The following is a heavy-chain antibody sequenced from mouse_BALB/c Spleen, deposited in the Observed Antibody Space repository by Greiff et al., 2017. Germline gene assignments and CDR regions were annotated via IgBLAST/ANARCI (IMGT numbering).Heavy chain of an antibody. Sequence: EVMLVESGGGLVQPGGSRKLSCAASGFTFSSFGMHWVRQAPEKGLEWVAYISSGSSTIYYADTVKGRFTISRDNPKNTLFLQMTSLRSEDTAMYYCARPLYYYGSSYEGAMDYWGQGTSVTVSS. V-gene: IGHV5-17*02. J-gene: IGHJ4*01. CDR3: ARPLYYYGSSYEGAMDY. D-gene: IGHD1-1*01. CDR2: ISSGSSTI. CDR1: GFTFSSFG.